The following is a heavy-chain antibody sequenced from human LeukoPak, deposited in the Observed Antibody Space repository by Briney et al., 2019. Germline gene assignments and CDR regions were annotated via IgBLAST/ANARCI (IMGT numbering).Heavy chain of an antibody. J-gene: IGHJ4*02. CDR3: ARDPGIAAAGTVGYFDS. CDR1: GFSFISYW. D-gene: IGHD6-13*01. Sequence: PGGSLRLSCVASGFSFISYWMSWVRRPPGRGLEWVANIKQEGSARYYVDSVTGRFTISRDNAMNSLYLQMNSLRVEDTAVYYCARDPGIAAAGTVGYFDSWGQGILVTVSS. V-gene: IGHV3-7*01. CDR2: IKQEGSAR.